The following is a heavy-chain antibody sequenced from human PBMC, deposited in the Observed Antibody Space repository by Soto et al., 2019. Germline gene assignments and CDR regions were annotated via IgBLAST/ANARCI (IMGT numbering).Heavy chain of an antibody. CDR3: ARVGGQLVPGFDY. CDR1: GFTFSSYS. Sequence: EVQLVESGGGLVKPGGSLRLSCAASGFTFSSYSMNWVRQAPGKGLEWVSSSSSSSSYIYYADSVKGRFTISRDNAKNTLYRQMNSLRAEDTAVYYCARVGGQLVPGFDYWGQGTLVTVSS. J-gene: IGHJ4*02. CDR2: SSSSSSYI. V-gene: IGHV3-21*01. D-gene: IGHD6-6*01.